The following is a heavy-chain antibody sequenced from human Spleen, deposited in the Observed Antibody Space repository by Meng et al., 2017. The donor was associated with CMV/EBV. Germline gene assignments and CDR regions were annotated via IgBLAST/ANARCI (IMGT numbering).Heavy chain of an antibody. Sequence: SETLSLTCTVSGGSIRTSSYYWGWFRQPPGKGLEWIGSIHYIGSTYYNPSLKSRVTMSVDTSKNQFSLKLSSVTAADTAVYYCARRGYDDWYFDLWGRGTLVTVSS. CDR1: GGSIRTSSYY. CDR2: IHYIGST. D-gene: IGHD3-3*01. V-gene: IGHV4-39*01. J-gene: IGHJ2*01. CDR3: ARRGYDDWYFDL.